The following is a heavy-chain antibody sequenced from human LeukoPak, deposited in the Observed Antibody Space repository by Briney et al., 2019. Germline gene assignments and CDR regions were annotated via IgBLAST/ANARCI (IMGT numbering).Heavy chain of an antibody. CDR1: GFTFSTYN. D-gene: IGHD1-7*01. CDR3: ARVWSGQQLALGDY. V-gene: IGHV3-48*02. J-gene: IGHJ4*02. Sequence: PGGSLRLSCAASGFTFSTYNMNWVRQAPGKGLEWVSYISSSSTTIYNADSVKGRFTISRDNAKNSLYLQMDSLRDDDTAVYYCARVWSGQQLALGDYWGQGTLVTVSS. CDR2: ISSSSTTI.